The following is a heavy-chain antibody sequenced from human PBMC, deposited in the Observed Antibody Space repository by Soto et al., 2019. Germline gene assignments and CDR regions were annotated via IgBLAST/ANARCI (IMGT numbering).Heavy chain of an antibody. V-gene: IGHV3-23*01. Sequence: GGSLRLSCAAPGFSFSSLAMSWVRQAPGKGLEWVSSISGRGVDTLYADSVKARFTISRDNSRNTLYLQVNSLRAEDTAVYYCAKDQTDVTLFDYWGQGTLVTVSS. J-gene: IGHJ4*02. CDR2: ISGRGVDT. D-gene: IGHD2-21*02. CDR3: AKDQTDVTLFDY. CDR1: GFSFSSLA.